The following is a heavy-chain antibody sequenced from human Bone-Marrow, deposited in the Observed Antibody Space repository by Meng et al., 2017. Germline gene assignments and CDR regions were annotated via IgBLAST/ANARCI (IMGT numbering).Heavy chain of an antibody. CDR2: IYHSGST. D-gene: IGHD3-22*01. CDR1: GGSRSSSNW. J-gene: IGHJ4*02. Sequence: GPVPVTLWGTRTRTCACSGGSRSSSNWWGRVRQPPGKGLEWIGEIYHSGSTNYNPSLKSRVTISVDKSKNQFSLKLSSVTAADTAVYYCARERRRGGAFNYDSSGYYYSWGQGTLVTVSS. CDR3: ARERRRGGAFNYDSSGYYYS. V-gene: IGHV4-4*02.